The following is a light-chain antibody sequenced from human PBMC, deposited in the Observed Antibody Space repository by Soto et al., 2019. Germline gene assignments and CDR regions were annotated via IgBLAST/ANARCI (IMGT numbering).Light chain of an antibody. CDR2: GAS. CDR3: QQYATSPIT. V-gene: IGKV3-20*01. Sequence: VLMQTPSTLSLSPGASATLSCRASQRVGRNYLAWFQQKSGQAPRLVIYGASSRAAGIPDRLSGSGSGTDFTLTISRLEPEDFAVYYCQQYATSPITFGQGTRLEIK. J-gene: IGKJ5*01. CDR1: QRVGRNY.